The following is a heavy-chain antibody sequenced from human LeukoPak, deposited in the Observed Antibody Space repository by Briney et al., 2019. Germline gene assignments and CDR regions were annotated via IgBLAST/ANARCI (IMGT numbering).Heavy chain of an antibody. CDR2: INPNSGGT. CDR3: ARIVNGGPYPGKAFDI. Sequence: ASVKVSCKASGYTFSGYYMHWVRQAPGQGLDWMGWINPNSGGTNYAQKFQGRVTMTRDTSISTAYMELSRLRSDDTAVYYCARIVNGGPYPGKAFDIWGQGTMVTVSS. J-gene: IGHJ3*02. CDR1: GYTFSGYY. V-gene: IGHV1-2*02. D-gene: IGHD2/OR15-2a*01.